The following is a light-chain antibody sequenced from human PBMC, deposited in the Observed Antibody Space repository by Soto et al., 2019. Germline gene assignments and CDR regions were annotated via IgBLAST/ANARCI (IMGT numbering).Light chain of an antibody. CDR1: QDISSY. V-gene: IGKV1-9*01. CDR3: QQLNSYSIVT. CDR2: GAS. Sequence: DIQLTQSPSFLSASVGYRVTITCRASQDISSYLAWYQQKPGKAPNLLIFGASSLQSGVPSRFSGSGSGTEFTLTISSLQPEDFATYYCQQLNSYSIVTFGPGTKVDIK. J-gene: IGKJ3*01.